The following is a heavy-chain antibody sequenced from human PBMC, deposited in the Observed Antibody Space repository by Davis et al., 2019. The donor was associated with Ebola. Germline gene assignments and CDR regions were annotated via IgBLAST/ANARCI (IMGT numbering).Heavy chain of an antibody. CDR3: ARGLSSGITIFGVAQNYYYGMDV. J-gene: IGHJ6*02. D-gene: IGHD3-3*01. Sequence: ASVKVSCKASGYTFTSYDINWVRQAPGQGLEWMGWMNPNSGNTGYAQKFQGRVTMTRNTSISTAYMELSSLRSEDTAVYYCARGLSSGITIFGVAQNYYYGMDVWGQGTTVTVSS. CDR2: MNPNSGNT. CDR1: GYTFTSYD. V-gene: IGHV1-8*01.